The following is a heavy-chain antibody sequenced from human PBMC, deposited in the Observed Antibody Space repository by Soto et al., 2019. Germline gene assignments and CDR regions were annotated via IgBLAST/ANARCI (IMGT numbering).Heavy chain of an antibody. CDR3: ARDPAMWSGRDMDV. CDR1: VCTVSSNF. CDR2: INSGGST. D-gene: IGHD2-21*01. Sequence: GGSLRLSCAASVCTVSSNFMSSGRQAPVKGLEWVSLINSGGSTSYADSVKGRFTISRDSSENTLYLQMNSLVTEDTAVYYCARDPAMWSGRDMDVWGKGTTVTVSS. J-gene: IGHJ6*03. V-gene: IGHV3-66*01.